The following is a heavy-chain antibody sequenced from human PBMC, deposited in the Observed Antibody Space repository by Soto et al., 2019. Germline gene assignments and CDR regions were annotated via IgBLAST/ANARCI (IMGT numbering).Heavy chain of an antibody. CDR3: ARGADYYGSGSSNYYYYMDV. CDR2: IYYSGST. CDR1: GGSISSYY. V-gene: IGHV4-59*01. Sequence: PSETLSLTCTVSGGSISSYYWSWIRQPPGKGLEWIGYIYYSGSTNYNPSLKSRVTISVDTSKNQFSLKLGSVTAADTAVYYCARGADYYGSGSSNYYYYMDVWGKGTTVTVSS. J-gene: IGHJ6*03. D-gene: IGHD3-10*01.